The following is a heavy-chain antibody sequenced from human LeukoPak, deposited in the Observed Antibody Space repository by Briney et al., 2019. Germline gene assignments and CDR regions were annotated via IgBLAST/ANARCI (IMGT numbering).Heavy chain of an antibody. Sequence: NPSETLSLTCTVSGYSISSGYYWGWIRQPPGKGLGWIGSIYHSGSTYYNPSLKSRVTISVDTSKNQFSLKLSSVTAADTAVYYCARVVVAALECWFDPWGQGTLVTVSS. V-gene: IGHV4-38-2*02. CDR1: GYSISSGYY. CDR2: IYHSGST. D-gene: IGHD2-15*01. J-gene: IGHJ5*02. CDR3: ARVVVAALECWFDP.